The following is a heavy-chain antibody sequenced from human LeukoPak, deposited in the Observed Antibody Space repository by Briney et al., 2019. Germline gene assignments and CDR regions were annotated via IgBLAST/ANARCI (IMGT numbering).Heavy chain of an antibody. J-gene: IGHJ3*02. CDR3: ARDAATVTTGDDAFDI. CDR1: GFTFSDYY. CDR2: ISSSGSTI. V-gene: IGHV3-11*04. Sequence: GGSLRLSCAASGFTFSDYYMSWIRQAPGKGLEWVSYISSSGSTIYYADSVKGRFTISRDNAKNSLYLQMNSLRAEDTAVYYCARDAATVTTGDDAFDIWGQGTMVTVSS. D-gene: IGHD4-17*01.